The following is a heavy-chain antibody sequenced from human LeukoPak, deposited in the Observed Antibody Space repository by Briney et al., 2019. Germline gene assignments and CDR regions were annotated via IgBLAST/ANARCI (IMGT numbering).Heavy chain of an antibody. J-gene: IGHJ5*02. D-gene: IGHD7-27*01. V-gene: IGHV6-1*01. CDR1: GDTVSSNSAA. CDR3: ARTLTESGNWFDP. CDR2: TYYRSKWYN. Sequence: SQTLSLTCAISGDTVSSNSAAWNWLRQSPSRGLEWPGRTYYRSKWYNDYAVSVKSRITINPDTSKNQFSLQLNSVTPDDTAVYYCARTLTESGNWFDPWGHGILVTVSS.